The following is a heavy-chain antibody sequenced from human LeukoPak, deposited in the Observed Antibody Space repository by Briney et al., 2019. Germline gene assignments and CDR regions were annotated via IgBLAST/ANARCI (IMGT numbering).Heavy chain of an antibody. D-gene: IGHD5-18*01. CDR2: IRNKPNSYTT. Sequence: GRSLRLSCAASGFTFSAHDMDWVRQAPGKGLEWVGRIRNKPNSYTTDYAASVKGRFTISRDDSKNSLYLQMNSLKTEDTAVYYCVRVSTTALDYWGQGTLVTVSS. CDR3: VRVSTTALDY. V-gene: IGHV3-72*01. CDR1: GFTFSAHD. J-gene: IGHJ4*02.